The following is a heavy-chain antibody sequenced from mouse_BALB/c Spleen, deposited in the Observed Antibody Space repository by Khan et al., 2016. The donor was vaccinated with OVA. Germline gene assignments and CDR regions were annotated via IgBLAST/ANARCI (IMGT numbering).Heavy chain of an antibody. CDR1: GFNIKDIY. V-gene: IGHV14-3*02. CDR2: IDPANGNT. J-gene: IGHJ4*01. CDR3: SSSFLLYAMDY. D-gene: IGHD1-2*01. Sequence: VQLQQPGAELVRPGASVNLSCTASGFNIKDIYIHWVKQGPEQGLEWIGRIDPANGNTKYDPTFQGKATLTADTSSNTAYLQLSSLTSEDTAVSYCSSSFLLYAMDYWGQGTSVTVSS.